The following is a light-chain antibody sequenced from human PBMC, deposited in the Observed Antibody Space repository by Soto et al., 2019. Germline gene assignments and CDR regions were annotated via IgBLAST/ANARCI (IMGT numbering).Light chain of an antibody. CDR3: KQYTTSPFT. CDR1: QSVGSNY. V-gene: IGKV3-20*01. CDR2: GAS. Sequence: IVLTLSPATLSCFPKERRTRYCRYSQSVGSNYLAWYQQKPGQAPRVLIYGASSRATGIPDRFIGSGSGADFTLTFSSLEPEEFVVYYCKQYTTSPFTFAPGTKVDIK. J-gene: IGKJ3*01.